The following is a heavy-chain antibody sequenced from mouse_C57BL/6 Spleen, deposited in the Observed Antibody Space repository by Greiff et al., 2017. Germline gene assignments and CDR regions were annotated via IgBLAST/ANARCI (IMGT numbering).Heavy chain of an antibody. D-gene: IGHD1-1*01. J-gene: IGHJ3*01. Sequence: QVQLQQPGAGLVKPGASVKLSCKASGYTFTSYWMHWVKQRPGKGLEWIGMIHPNSGSTNYNEKLKSKATLTVDNSASTAYMQLSSLTSEDSAVYYCATGYYGSSYVSAYWGQGTLVTVSA. V-gene: IGHV1-64*01. CDR1: GYTFTSYW. CDR3: ATGYYGSSYVSAY. CDR2: IHPNSGST.